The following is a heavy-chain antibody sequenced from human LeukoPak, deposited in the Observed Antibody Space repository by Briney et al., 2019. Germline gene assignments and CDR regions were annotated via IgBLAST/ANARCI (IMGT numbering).Heavy chain of an antibody. CDR2: IGTSTTTI. CDR3: ARANLWFGELYLDY. Sequence: GGSLRLSCAASGFTFSSYTMNWVRQPPGKGLEWVSNIGTSTTTIYYADSVKGRFTISRDNAKNSLYLQMNSLRAEDTAVYYCARANLWFGELYLDYWGQGTLVTVSS. D-gene: IGHD3-10*01. J-gene: IGHJ4*02. CDR1: GFTFSSYT. V-gene: IGHV3-48*01.